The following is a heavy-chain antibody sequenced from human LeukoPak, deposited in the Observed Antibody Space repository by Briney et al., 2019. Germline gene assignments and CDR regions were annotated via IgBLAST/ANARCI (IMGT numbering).Heavy chain of an antibody. V-gene: IGHV1-2*02. CDR3: TRNSGWYGIS. Sequence: ASVKVSCKASGYTFTGYYMHWVRQAPGQGLEWMGWINPNSGGTNYAQKFQGRVTMTRDTSISTAYMELSSLRADDTAVYYCTRNSGWYGISWGQGTLVTVSS. J-gene: IGHJ4*02. D-gene: IGHD6-19*01. CDR1: GYTFTGYY. CDR2: INPNSGGT.